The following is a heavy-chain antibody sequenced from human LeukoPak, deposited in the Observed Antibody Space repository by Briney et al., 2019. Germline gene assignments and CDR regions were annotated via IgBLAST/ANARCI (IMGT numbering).Heavy chain of an antibody. D-gene: IGHD2-2*01. Sequence: PGGSLRLSCAAAAFTFDDYTMHWVRHAPGKGLEWVSLISWDGGSTYYADSVKGRLTISRDNSKNSLYLQMNSLRTEDTALYYCAKDGVSEVPAAMRGAIWYYYYMDVWGKGTTVTVSS. CDR2: ISWDGGST. V-gene: IGHV3-43*01. J-gene: IGHJ6*03. CDR3: AKDGVSEVPAAMRGAIWYYYYMDV. CDR1: AFTFDDYT.